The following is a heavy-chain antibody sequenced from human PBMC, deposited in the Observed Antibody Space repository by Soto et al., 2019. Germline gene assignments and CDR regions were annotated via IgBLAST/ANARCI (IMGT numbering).Heavy chain of an antibody. CDR1: GYTFTSYG. V-gene: IGHV1-18*01. J-gene: IGHJ6*02. CDR2: ISAYNGNT. CDR3: ATNRIIAAAGGYYYYGMDV. D-gene: IGHD6-13*01. Sequence: QVQLVQSGAEVKKPGASVKVSCKASGYTFTSYGISWVRQAPGQGLEWMGWISAYNGNTNYAQKLPGRVTMTTDTSTSPAYMELRSLRSDDTAVYYCATNRIIAAAGGYYYYGMDVWGQGTTVTVSS.